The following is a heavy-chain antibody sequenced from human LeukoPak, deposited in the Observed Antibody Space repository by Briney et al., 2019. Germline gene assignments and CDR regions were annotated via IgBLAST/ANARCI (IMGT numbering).Heavy chain of an antibody. D-gene: IGHD3-22*01. V-gene: IGHV1-8*01. J-gene: IGHJ4*02. CDR3: TTYYYDSSGYRTPKY. CDR2: INPNSGNT. CDR1: GYTFSSSD. Sequence: ASVKVSCKASGYTFSSSDINWVRQATGQGLEWMGWINPNSGNTGCAQEFQGRITMTRNNSISTAYMELSSLRSEDTAIYYCTTYYYDSSGYRTPKYWGQGTLVTVSS.